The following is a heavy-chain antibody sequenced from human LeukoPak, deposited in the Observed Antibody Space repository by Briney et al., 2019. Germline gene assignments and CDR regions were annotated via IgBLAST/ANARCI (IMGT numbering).Heavy chain of an antibody. Sequence: SQTLSLTCTVSGGSVTSGNYYWNWIRQPAGKGLEWIGRIYTNGGASYNPSLKSRVTISIDASKNQFSLKLSSVTAADTAVYYRARDLVFRTIFGVVIPSMDVWGKGTKVTVSS. CDR2: IYTNGGA. CDR1: GGSVTSGNYY. D-gene: IGHD3-3*01. V-gene: IGHV4-61*02. CDR3: ARDLVFRTIFGVVIPSMDV. J-gene: IGHJ6*03.